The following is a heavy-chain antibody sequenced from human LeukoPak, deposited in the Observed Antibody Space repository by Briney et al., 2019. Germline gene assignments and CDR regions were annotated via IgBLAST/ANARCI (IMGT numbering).Heavy chain of an antibody. D-gene: IGHD6-13*01. Sequence: ASVKVSCKASGYTFTGYYMHWVRQAPGQGLEWMGWINPNSGGTNYAQKFQGWVTMTRDTSISTAYMELSRLRSDDTAVYYCARDFLSSSPPYNWFDPWGQGTLVTVSS. CDR3: ARDFLSSSPPYNWFDP. J-gene: IGHJ5*02. CDR2: INPNSGGT. CDR1: GYTFTGYY. V-gene: IGHV1-2*04.